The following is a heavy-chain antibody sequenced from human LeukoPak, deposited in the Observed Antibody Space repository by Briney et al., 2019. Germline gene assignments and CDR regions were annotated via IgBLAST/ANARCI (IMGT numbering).Heavy chain of an antibody. CDR2: IYSGGST. Sequence: PGGSLRLPCAASGFTVSRNYMNWVRQAPGKGLEWVSVIYSGGSTYYADSVKGRFTSSRDNSKNTLYLQMNSLRAEDTAVYYCAKNQRGQGEYYYYMDVWGKGTTVTVSS. CDR1: GFTVSRNY. D-gene: IGHD1-26*01. J-gene: IGHJ6*03. V-gene: IGHV3-53*01. CDR3: AKNQRGQGEYYYYMDV.